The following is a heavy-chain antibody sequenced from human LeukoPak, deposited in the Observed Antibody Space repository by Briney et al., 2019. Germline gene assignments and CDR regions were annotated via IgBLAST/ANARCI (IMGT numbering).Heavy chain of an antibody. J-gene: IGHJ4*02. CDR1: GFTFSSYA. CDR2: ISGSGGST. Sequence: GGSLRLSCAASGFTFSSYAMSWVRQAPGKGLEWVSAISGSGGSTYYADSVKGRFTISRDNSKNSLYLQMNSLRAEDTAVYYLGKGGRGIAAADFCYFDYGAREPW. V-gene: IGHV3-23*01. CDR3: GKGGRGIAAADFCYFDY. D-gene: IGHD6-13*01.